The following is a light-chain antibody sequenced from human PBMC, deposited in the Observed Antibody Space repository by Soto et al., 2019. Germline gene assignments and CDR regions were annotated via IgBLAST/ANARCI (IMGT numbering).Light chain of an antibody. CDR3: CSNVGGIAYV. J-gene: IGLJ1*01. Sequence: QSALTQPASVSGSPGQSITISCTGTSSDVGSQKLVSWYQHYPGKAPKLIIFEASKRPSGVSNRFSGSKSGSTASLTISGLQAEDEADYYCCSNVGGIAYVFRTGTKVTVL. V-gene: IGLV2-23*01. CDR1: SSDVGSQKL. CDR2: EAS.